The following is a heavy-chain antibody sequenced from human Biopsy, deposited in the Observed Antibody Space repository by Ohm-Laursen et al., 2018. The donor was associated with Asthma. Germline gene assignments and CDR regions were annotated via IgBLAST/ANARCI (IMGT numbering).Heavy chain of an antibody. CDR3: ARGGYCSGGDCYRRRPSYPVSYFDL. CDR2: VYWTGST. D-gene: IGHD2-15*01. V-gene: IGHV4-59*12. CDR1: GGSISSFY. Sequence: GTLSLTCGVSGGSISSFYWSWIRQSPEKGLEWMGYVYWTGSTTYNPSLKSRVTMSVDTPKNQFSLKLTSVTVADTAVYYCARGGYCSGGDCYRRRPSYPVSYFDLWGRGTLGTVSS. J-gene: IGHJ2*01.